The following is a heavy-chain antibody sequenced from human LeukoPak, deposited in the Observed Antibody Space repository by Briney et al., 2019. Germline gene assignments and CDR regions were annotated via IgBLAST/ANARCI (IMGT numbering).Heavy chain of an antibody. CDR1: GGSFSGYY. CDR3: ARGRSKAAFDI. Sequence: SETLSLTCAVYGGSFSGYYWSCIRQPPGKVREWIGEIKHSGNTNYNPTLKSRVTISVDTSKNQFSLKLSSVTAADTAVYYCARGRSKAAFDIWGQGTMVTVSS. CDR2: IKHSGNT. D-gene: IGHD6-13*01. V-gene: IGHV4-34*01. J-gene: IGHJ3*02.